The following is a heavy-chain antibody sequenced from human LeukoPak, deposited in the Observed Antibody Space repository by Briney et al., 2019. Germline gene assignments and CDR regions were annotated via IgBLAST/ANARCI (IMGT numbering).Heavy chain of an antibody. CDR1: GFSFIDYY. Sequence: GGSLRLSCAASGFSFIDYYMDWVRQAPGKGLEWVGRTRNKANSYSTEYAAPVKGRFTISRDESKNSMYLQMNSLKTEDTAVYFCARRGFSDSRGFYPDFDYWGRGTLVTVSS. D-gene: IGHD3-22*01. J-gene: IGHJ4*02. CDR3: ARRGFSDSRGFYPDFDY. V-gene: IGHV3-72*01. CDR2: TRNKANSYST.